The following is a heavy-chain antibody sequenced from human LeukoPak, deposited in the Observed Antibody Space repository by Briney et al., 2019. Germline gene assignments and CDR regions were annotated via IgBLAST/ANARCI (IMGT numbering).Heavy chain of an antibody. CDR2: VYTSGST. Sequence: PSETLSLTCTVSGGSISSGTYYWSWIRQPAGKGLEWIGRVYTSGSTNYNPSLKSRVTISVDTSKNQFSLKLKFLTAADTAVYYCARGRTTVTTWASQYYYYMDVWGKGTTVTVSS. CDR1: GGSISSGTYY. CDR3: ARGRTTVTTWASQYYYYMDV. D-gene: IGHD4-17*01. J-gene: IGHJ6*03. V-gene: IGHV4-61*02.